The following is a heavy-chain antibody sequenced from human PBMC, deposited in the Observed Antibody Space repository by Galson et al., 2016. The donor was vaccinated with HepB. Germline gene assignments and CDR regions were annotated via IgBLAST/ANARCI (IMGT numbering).Heavy chain of an antibody. CDR3: ARETGWFDP. CDR1: GFTFSSYS. D-gene: IGHD1-14*01. J-gene: IGHJ5*02. V-gene: IGHV3-21*01. Sequence: SLRLSCAASGFTFSSYSMNWVRQAPGKGLEWVSTISSTSTYIYYADSVKGRFTISRNNAKNSLYLQMNSLRAEDTAVYYCARETGWFDPGGQGTLVTVSS. CDR2: ISSTSTYI.